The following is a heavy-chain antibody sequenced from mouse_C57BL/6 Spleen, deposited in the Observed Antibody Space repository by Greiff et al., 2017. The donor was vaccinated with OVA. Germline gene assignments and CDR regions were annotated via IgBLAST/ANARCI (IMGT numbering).Heavy chain of an antibody. J-gene: IGHJ2*01. CDR2: IYPGDGGT. CDR3: ARGQRDYFDY. V-gene: IGHV1-82*01. CDR1: GYAFSSSW. Sequence: QVQLQQSGPELVKPGASVKISCKASGYAFSSSWMNWVKQRPGTGLEWIGRIYPGDGGTNYNGQFKGKATLTADKSSRTAYMQLSSLSSEDSAVYYCARGQRDYFDYWGQGTTLTVSS.